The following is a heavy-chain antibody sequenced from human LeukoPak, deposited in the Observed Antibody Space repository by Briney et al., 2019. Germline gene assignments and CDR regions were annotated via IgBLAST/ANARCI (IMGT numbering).Heavy chain of an antibody. Sequence: PSETLSLTCTVSGGSISSYYWSWIRQPPGKGLEWIGYIYYSGSTNYNPSLKSRVTISVDTSKNQFSLKLSSVTAADTAVYYCARHGGEGLLSLDYWGQGTLVTVSS. CDR1: GGSISSYY. V-gene: IGHV4-59*08. D-gene: IGHD3-16*01. CDR3: ARHGGEGLLSLDY. CDR2: IYYSGST. J-gene: IGHJ4*02.